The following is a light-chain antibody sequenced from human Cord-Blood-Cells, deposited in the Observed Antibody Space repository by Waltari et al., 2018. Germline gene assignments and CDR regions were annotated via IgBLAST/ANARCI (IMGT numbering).Light chain of an antibody. CDR3: SSYTSSSTLYV. Sequence: QSALTQPASVSGSPGQSITISCTGTSSDVGSYNLVSWYQQHPGKAPKLMIYEGSTRPSGVSNRFSGSKSGNTASLTISGLQAEDEADYYCSSYTSSSTLYVFGTGTKVTVL. J-gene: IGLJ1*01. CDR1: SSDVGSYNL. V-gene: IGLV2-14*02. CDR2: EGS.